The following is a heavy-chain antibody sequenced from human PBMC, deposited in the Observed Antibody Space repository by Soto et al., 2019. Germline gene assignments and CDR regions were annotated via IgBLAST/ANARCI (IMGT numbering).Heavy chain of an antibody. D-gene: IGHD3-10*01. Sequence: QVQLVQSGAEVKKPGSSVKVSCKASGGIFSTDAISWLRQAPGQGLDWMGGIIPIFGTPNYAQRFQGRVTITADESTSTAYMELSRLRSEDTAVYYCARDRDDDGSGNYYNRIDFWGQGTLFTVSS. CDR1: GGIFSTDA. CDR3: ARDRDDDGSGNYYNRIDF. V-gene: IGHV1-69*01. CDR2: IIPIFGTP. J-gene: IGHJ4*02.